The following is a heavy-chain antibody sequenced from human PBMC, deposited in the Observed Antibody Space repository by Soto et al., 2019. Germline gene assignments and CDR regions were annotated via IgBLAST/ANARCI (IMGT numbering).Heavy chain of an antibody. CDR2: IYYSRGT. D-gene: IGHD4-17*01. V-gene: IGHV4-61*01. CDR3: TSLYDDYDVVDY. CDR1: GGPLSSGSYY. Sequence: SETLSLTCTVSGGPLSSGSYYWSWIRQPPGKGLEWIGYIYYSRGTNYNPSLKSRVTISVDTSKNQFSLKLRSVTAADTAVYYCTSLYDDYDVVDYWGQGTLVTVSS. J-gene: IGHJ4*02.